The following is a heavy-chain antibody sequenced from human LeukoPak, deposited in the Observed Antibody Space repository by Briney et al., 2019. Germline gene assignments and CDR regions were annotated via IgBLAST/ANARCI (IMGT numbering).Heavy chain of an antibody. CDR2: ISGSGGST. Sequence: GGSLRLSCAASGFTFNSYAMSWVRQAPGKGLEWVSAISGSGGSTYYADSVKGRFTISRDNSKNTLYLQMNSLRAEDTAVYYCAKALNSYSSSWYEGFDPWGQGTLVTVSS. J-gene: IGHJ5*02. V-gene: IGHV3-23*01. CDR1: GFTFNSYA. D-gene: IGHD6-13*01. CDR3: AKALNSYSSSWYEGFDP.